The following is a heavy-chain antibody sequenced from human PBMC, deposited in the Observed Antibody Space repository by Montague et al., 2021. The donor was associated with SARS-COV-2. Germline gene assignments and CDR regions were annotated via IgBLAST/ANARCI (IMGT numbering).Heavy chain of an antibody. J-gene: IGHJ5*01. Sequence: SETLSLTCAVYGGSVSDYYWSWIRQHPGKGLEWIGEINHSRSTNXNPSLKSRVTTLVDTSKNHLSLKLTSVTAADTAVYYCARGPRITMIVVVITEIWFDLWGQGTLVTVSS. CDR1: GGSVSDYY. V-gene: IGHV4-34*01. CDR2: INHSRST. D-gene: IGHD3-22*01. CDR3: ARGPRITMIVVVITEIWFDL.